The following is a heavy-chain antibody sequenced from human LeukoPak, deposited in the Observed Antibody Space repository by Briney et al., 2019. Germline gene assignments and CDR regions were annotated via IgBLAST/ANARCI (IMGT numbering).Heavy chain of an antibody. J-gene: IGHJ5*02. CDR1: GGSFSGYY. CDR2: INHSGSI. Sequence: SETLSLTXAVYGGSFSGYYWSWIRQPPGKGLEWIGEINHSGSINYNPSLKSRVTISVDTSKNQFSLKLSSVTAADTAVYYCARGPSSSWWFDPWGQGTLVTVSS. V-gene: IGHV4-34*01. CDR3: ARGPSSSWWFDP.